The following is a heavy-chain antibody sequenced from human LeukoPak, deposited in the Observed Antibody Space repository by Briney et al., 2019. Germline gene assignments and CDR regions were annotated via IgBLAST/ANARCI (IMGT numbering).Heavy chain of an antibody. CDR2: IYYSGST. CDR3: ARGPFMITFGGVIVVGLVY. J-gene: IGHJ4*02. Sequence: NPSETLSLTCTVSGGSISSYYWSWIRQPPGKGLEWIGYIYYSGSTNYNPSLKSRVTISVDTSKNQFSLKLSSVTAADTAGYYCARGPFMITFGGVIVVGLVYWGQGTLVTVSS. CDR1: GGSISSYY. D-gene: IGHD3-16*02. V-gene: IGHV4-59*01.